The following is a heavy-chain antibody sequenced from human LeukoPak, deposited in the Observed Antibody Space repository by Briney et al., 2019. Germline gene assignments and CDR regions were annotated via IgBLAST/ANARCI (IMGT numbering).Heavy chain of an antibody. CDR3: ARVDTAWLMDI. V-gene: IGHV4-39*07. D-gene: IGHD5-18*01. Sequence: PSETLSLTCTVSGGSISSRSYFWAWIRQPPGKGLEWIGSIYYSGSTYSNPSLKSRVTISVDTSKNQFSLKLSSVTAADTAVYYCARVDTAWLMDIWGQGTMVTVSS. J-gene: IGHJ3*02. CDR2: IYYSGST. CDR1: GGSISSRSYF.